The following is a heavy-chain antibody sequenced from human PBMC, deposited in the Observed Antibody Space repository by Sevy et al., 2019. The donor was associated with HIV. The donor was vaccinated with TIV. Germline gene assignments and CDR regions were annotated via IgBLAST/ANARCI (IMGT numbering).Heavy chain of an antibody. J-gene: IGHJ4*02. Sequence: GGSLRLSCVASGFTFSSYAMSWVRQAPGQGLEWVSVISGNGDSTYYADSVKGRFTISRDNSKNTLYLQMISLRADDTAVYYCAKEPVAAAGTSDYFEYWGQGTLVTVS. D-gene: IGHD6-13*01. V-gene: IGHV3-23*01. CDR3: AKEPVAAAGTSDYFEY. CDR2: ISGNGDST. CDR1: GFTFSSYA.